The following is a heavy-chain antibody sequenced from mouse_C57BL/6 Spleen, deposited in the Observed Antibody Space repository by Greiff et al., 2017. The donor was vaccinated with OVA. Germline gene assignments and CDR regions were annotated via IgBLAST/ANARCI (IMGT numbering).Heavy chain of an antibody. CDR3: ARTTVVDQAWFAY. J-gene: IGHJ3*01. CDR1: GYTFTSYG. Sequence: QVQLQQSGAELARPGASVKLSCKASGYTFTSYGISWVKQRTGQGLEWIGEIYPRSGNTYYNEKFKGKATLTADKSSSTAYMELRSLTSEDSAVYFCARTTVVDQAWFAYWGQGTLVTVSA. V-gene: IGHV1-81*01. CDR2: IYPRSGNT. D-gene: IGHD1-1*01.